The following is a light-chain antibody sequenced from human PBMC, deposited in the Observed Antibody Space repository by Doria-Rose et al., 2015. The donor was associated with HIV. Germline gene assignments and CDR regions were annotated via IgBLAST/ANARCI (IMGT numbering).Light chain of an antibody. V-gene: IGLV1-40*01. CDR2: GNI. J-gene: IGLJ3*02. CDR1: SSNIGAGYD. Sequence: SVSGAPGQRVTISCTGSSSNIGAGYDVHWYQQLPGTAPKLLIYGNINRPSGVADRFSGSKSGTSASLAITGLQAEDEADYYCQSYDSSLSGVVFGGGTKLTVL. CDR3: QSYDSSLSGVV.